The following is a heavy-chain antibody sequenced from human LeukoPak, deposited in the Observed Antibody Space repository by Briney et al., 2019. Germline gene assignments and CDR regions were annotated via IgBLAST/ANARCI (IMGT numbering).Heavy chain of an antibody. CDR3: ARGSKYYYDSSGYPRGGWFDP. CDR1: GYTFTSYG. CDR2: INPYSGDT. V-gene: IGHV1-2*02. Sequence: ASVKVSCKASGYTFTSYGISWVGQAPGQGLEWMGWINPYSGDTEYAQKFRGRVTMTRDTSMSTAYMELSRLTSDDTAVYYCARGSKYYYDSSGYPRGGWFDPWGQGTLVTVSS. J-gene: IGHJ5*02. D-gene: IGHD3-22*01.